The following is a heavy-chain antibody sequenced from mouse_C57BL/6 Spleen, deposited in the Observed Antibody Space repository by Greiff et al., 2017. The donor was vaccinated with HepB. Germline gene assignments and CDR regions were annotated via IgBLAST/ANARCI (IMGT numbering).Heavy chain of an antibody. J-gene: IGHJ4*01. CDR1: GYTFTSYG. V-gene: IGHV1-81*01. CDR2: IYPRSGNT. CDR3: ARRGVAMDY. Sequence: VKLMESGAELARPGASVKLSCKASGYTFTSYGISWVKQRTGQGLEWIGEIYPRSGNTYYNEKFKGKATLTADKSSSTAYMELRSLTSEDSAVYFCARRGVAMDYWGQGTSVTVSS.